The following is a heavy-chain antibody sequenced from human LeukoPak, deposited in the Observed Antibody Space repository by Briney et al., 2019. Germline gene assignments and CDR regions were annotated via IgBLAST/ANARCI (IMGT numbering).Heavy chain of an antibody. V-gene: IGHV4-59*08. J-gene: IGHJ3*02. CDR2: IYYGGST. CDR3: ARIYSYGDAFDI. CDR1: GGSISSYY. Sequence: SETLSLTCTVSGGSISSYYWSWIRQPPGKGLEWIGYIYYGGSTNYNPSLKSRVTISVDTSKNQFSLELSSVTAADTAVYYCARIYSYGDAFDIWGQGTIVTVSS. D-gene: IGHD5-18*01.